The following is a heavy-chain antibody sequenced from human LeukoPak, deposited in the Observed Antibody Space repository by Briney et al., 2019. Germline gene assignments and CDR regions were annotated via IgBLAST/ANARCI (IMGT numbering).Heavy chain of an antibody. CDR2: ISGCGCDT. CDR1: GFSFSSYA. Sequence: GGTLTLSCAASGFSFSSYALTWVRQDPGTGLEWVSTISGCGCDTYYADSVKGRFTISRDNSKNRMNLQMKSLRADDTAVYYCAKGATVTRDNVNWFDPWGQGTLVTASS. V-gene: IGHV3-23*01. D-gene: IGHD4-17*01. J-gene: IGHJ5*02. CDR3: AKGATVTRDNVNWFDP.